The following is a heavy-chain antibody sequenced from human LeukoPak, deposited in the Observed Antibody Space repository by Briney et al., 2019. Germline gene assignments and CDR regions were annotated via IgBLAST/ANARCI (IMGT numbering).Heavy chain of an antibody. J-gene: IGHJ6*02. CDR2: INHSGST. D-gene: IGHD3-9*01. CDR3: ARGLTGYYPYFGMDV. CDR1: GGSFSGYY. Sequence: KPSETLSLTCAVYGGSFSGYYWSWIRQPPGKGREWIGEINHSGSTNYNPSLKSRVTISVDTSKNQFSLKLSSVTAADTAVYYCARGLTGYYPYFGMDVWGQGTTVTVSS. V-gene: IGHV4-34*01.